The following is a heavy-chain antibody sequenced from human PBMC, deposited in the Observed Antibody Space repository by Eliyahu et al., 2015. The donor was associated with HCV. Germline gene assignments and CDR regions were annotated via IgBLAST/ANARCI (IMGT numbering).Heavy chain of an antibody. CDR1: EDSFANXP. J-gene: IGHJ4*02. D-gene: IGHD3-10*01. CDR3: ARDSNRVRHFDSGPYHKAFFDY. Sequence: QVQLVQSGAEVKKPGSSVRVSCKASEDSFANXPISWVRQAPGQGLEWMGEIIPXFGAADYARKFQGRVTISAVRSTTTVFLELSSLTSDDTAVYYCARDSNRVRHFDSGPYHKAFFDYWGQGTLLTVSS. CDR2: IIPXFGAA. V-gene: IGHV1-69*06.